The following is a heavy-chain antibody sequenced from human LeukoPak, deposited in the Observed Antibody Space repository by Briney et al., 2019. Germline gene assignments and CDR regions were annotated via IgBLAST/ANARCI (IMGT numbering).Heavy chain of an antibody. Sequence: PGGSLRLSCGTSGFAFAQYMMHWVRLAPGKGLEWVSLITWDGGARLYADSVRGRFTISRDNSKNSLYLQMNSLTSEDTAFYYCAKDYGNYRGSDYWGQGTLVTVSS. D-gene: IGHD3-22*01. V-gene: IGHV3-43*01. J-gene: IGHJ4*02. CDR2: ITWDGGAR. CDR1: GFAFAQYM. CDR3: AKDYGNYRGSDY.